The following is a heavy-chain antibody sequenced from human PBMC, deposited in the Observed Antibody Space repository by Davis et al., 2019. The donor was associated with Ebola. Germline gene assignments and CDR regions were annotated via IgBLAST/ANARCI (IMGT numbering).Heavy chain of an antibody. D-gene: IGHD1-14*01. CDR3: ARDRTVSRDYADY. CDR1: GFTFSSYA. V-gene: IGHV3-7*01. Sequence: GGSLRLSCAASGFTFSSYAMHWVRQAPGKGLEWVANIKQDGSEKYYVDSVKGRFTISRDNAKNSLYLQMNSLRAEDTAVYYCARDRTVSRDYADYWGQGTLVTVSS. CDR2: IKQDGSEK. J-gene: IGHJ4*02.